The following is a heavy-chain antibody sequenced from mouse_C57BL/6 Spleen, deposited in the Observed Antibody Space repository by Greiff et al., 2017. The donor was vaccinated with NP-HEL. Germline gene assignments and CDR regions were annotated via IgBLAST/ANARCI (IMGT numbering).Heavy chain of an antibody. CDR2: INYDGSST. V-gene: IGHV5-16*01. CDR3: ARGRGPLYAY. D-gene: IGHD3-3*01. J-gene: IGHJ3*01. CDR1: GFTFSDYY. Sequence: EVKLMESEGGLVQPGSSMKLSCTASGFTFSDYYMAWVRQVPEKGLEWVANINYDGSSTYYLDSLKSRFIISRDNAKNILYLQMSSLKSEDTATYYCARGRGPLYAYWGQGTLVTVSA.